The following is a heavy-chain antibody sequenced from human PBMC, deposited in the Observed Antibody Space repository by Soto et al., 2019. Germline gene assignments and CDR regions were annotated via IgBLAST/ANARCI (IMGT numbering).Heavy chain of an antibody. Sequence: GGSLRLSCVGSGFTFRNSAIHWVRQAPGKGLEWVAVTSHDASKEYYADSVKGRFTISRDISKSTLYLEMNSLRGEDTAVYYCAKVGNRGLPYYFYYMDAWGKGTTVTVSS. J-gene: IGHJ6*03. CDR3: AKVGNRGLPYYFYYMDA. CDR2: TSHDASKE. D-gene: IGHD1-26*01. CDR1: GFTFRNSA. V-gene: IGHV3-30*18.